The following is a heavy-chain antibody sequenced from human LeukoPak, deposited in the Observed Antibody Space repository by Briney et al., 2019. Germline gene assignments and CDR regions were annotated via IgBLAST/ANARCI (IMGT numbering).Heavy chain of an antibody. J-gene: IGHJ6*02. CDR2: ISYDGSNK. CDR1: GFTFSSYG. CDR3: AKIGVTMVRGVIMSYGMDV. Sequence: GRSLRLSCAASGFTFSSYGMHWVRQAPGKGLEGVAVISYDGSNKYYADSVKGRFTISRDNSKNTLYLQMNSLRAEDTAVYYCAKIGVTMVRGVIMSYGMDVWGQGTTVTVSS. V-gene: IGHV3-30*18. D-gene: IGHD3-10*01.